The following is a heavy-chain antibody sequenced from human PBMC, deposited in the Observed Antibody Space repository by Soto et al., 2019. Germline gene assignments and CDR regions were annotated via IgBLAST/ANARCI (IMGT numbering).Heavy chain of an antibody. CDR1: GGSISSSSYY. D-gene: IGHD6-13*01. J-gene: IGHJ4*02. V-gene: IGHV4-39*01. Sequence: PSETLSLTCTVSGGSISSSSYYWGWIRQPPGKGLEWIGSIYYSGSTYYNPSLKSRVTISVDTSKNQFSLKLSSVTAADTAVYYCARLGIARRPKTPFDYWGQGTLVTVSS. CDR3: ARLGIARRPKTPFDY. CDR2: IYYSGST.